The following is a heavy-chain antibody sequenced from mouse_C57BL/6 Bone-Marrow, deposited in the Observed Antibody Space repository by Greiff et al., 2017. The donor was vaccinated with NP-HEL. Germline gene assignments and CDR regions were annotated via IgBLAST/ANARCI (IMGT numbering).Heavy chain of an antibody. CDR2: IYPGSGST. Sequence: ESGAELVKPGASVKMSCKASGYTFTSYWITWVKQRPGQGLEWIGDIYPGSGSTNYNEKFKSKATLTVDTSSSTAYMQLSSLTSEDSAVYYCAVYYGKTWFAYWGQGTLVTVSA. CDR1: GYTFTSYW. D-gene: IGHD2-1*01. V-gene: IGHV1-55*01. CDR3: AVYYGKTWFAY. J-gene: IGHJ3*01.